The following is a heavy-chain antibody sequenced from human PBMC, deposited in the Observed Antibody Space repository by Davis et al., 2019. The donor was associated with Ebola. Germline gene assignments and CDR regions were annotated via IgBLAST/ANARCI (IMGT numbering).Heavy chain of an antibody. CDR3: ARGAYYYDSSGYYSFDY. D-gene: IGHD3-22*01. J-gene: IGHJ4*02. CDR2: IKQDGSEK. V-gene: IGHV3-7*03. CDR1: GFTFSSYW. Sequence: GESLKISCAASGFTFSSYWMSWVRQAPGKGLEWVANIKQDGSEKYYVDSVKGRFTISRDNAKNSLYLQMNSLRAEDTAVYYCARGAYYYDSSGYYSFDYWSQGTLVTVSS.